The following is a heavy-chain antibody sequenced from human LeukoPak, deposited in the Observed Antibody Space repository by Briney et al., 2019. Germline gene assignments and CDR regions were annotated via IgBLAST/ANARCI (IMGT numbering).Heavy chain of an antibody. V-gene: IGHV1-69*01. D-gene: IGHD6-19*01. CDR2: PIFGTA. J-gene: IGHJ6*02. Sequence: PIFGTANYAQKFQGRVTITADESTSTAYMELSSLRSEDTAVYYCARMVAGPPGYYGMDVWGQGTTVTVSS. CDR3: ARMVAGPPGYYGMDV.